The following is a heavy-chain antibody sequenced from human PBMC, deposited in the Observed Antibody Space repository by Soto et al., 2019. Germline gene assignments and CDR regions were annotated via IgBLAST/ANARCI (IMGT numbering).Heavy chain of an antibody. V-gene: IGHV1-3*01. D-gene: IGHD3-22*01. CDR1: GYTFTGYA. CDR2: INAGNGNT. Sequence: QVQLVQSGAEVKKPGASVKVSCKASGYTFTGYAIHWVRQAPGQRLEWMGWINAGNGNTKYSQKFQGRVTITRDTSASTAYMELSSLRSEDPAVYYCARGDYYDIHDCWGQGTLVTVSS. J-gene: IGHJ4*02. CDR3: ARGDYYDIHDC.